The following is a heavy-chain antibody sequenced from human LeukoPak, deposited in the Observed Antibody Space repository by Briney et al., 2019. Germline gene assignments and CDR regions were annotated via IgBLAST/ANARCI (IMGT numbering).Heavy chain of an antibody. CDR3: ARLSDCSSTSCHLFDY. CDR2: IYPGDSDT. J-gene: IGHJ4*02. V-gene: IGHV5-51*01. CDR1: GYSFTSYW. D-gene: IGHD2-2*01. Sequence: KDGESLKISCKGSGYSFTSYWIGWVRQMPGKGLEWMGIIYPGDSDTRYSPSFQGQVTISADKSISTAYLQWSSLKASDTAMYYCARLSDCSSTSCHLFDYWGQGTLVTVSS.